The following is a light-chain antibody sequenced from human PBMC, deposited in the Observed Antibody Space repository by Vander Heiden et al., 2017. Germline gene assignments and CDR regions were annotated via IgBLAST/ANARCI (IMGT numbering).Light chain of an antibody. Sequence: DIQLTQSPSFLSASVGDRVTITCRASQGISSYLAWYQQKPGKAPKLLIYAASTLQSGVPSRFSGSGSGTEFTLTSSSLQPEDFATYYWQQLNSYPLTFGGGTKVEIK. J-gene: IGKJ4*01. CDR3: QQLNSYPLT. V-gene: IGKV1-9*01. CDR1: QGISSY. CDR2: AAS.